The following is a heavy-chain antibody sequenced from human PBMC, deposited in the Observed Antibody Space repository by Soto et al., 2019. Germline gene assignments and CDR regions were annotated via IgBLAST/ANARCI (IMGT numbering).Heavy chain of an antibody. D-gene: IGHD6-13*01. CDR2: ISYDGSNT. CDR1: GFTFSSYA. V-gene: IGHV3-30-3*01. J-gene: IGHJ5*02. Sequence: QVQLVESGGGVVQPGRSLRLSCAASGFTFSSYAMHWVRQAPGKGLEWVAIISYDGSNTYYADSVKGRFTISRDNSKNTLYLQMNSLKTEDMAVYYCARDPLASSWRPNWFDPWGQGTLVTVSS. CDR3: ARDPLASSWRPNWFDP.